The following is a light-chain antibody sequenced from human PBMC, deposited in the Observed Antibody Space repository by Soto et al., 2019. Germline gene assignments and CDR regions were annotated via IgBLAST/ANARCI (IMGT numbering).Light chain of an antibody. CDR1: NIEGKS. CDR2: VDS. CDR3: QVWDTISDHYV. V-gene: IGLV3-21*02. J-gene: IGLJ1*01. Sequence: SYELTQPPSVSVGPGQTARITCGGNNIEGKSVHWYQQRPGQAPVLVIYVDSDRPSGIPDRFSASTSGNTAALTISRVEAGDEADYYCQVWDTISDHYVFGSGTKVTVL.